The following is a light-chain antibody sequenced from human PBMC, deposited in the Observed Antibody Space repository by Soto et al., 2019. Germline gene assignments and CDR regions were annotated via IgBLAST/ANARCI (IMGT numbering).Light chain of an antibody. J-gene: IGKJ1*01. CDR2: DAS. V-gene: IGKV3-20*01. CDR1: QSVKSSY. Sequence: EIVLTQSPGALSLSLGERATLSCRASQSVKSSYLAWYRQKPGQTPRLLIYDASTRSTDIPDRFSGSGSGTDFTLNIRGLEPEDFAVDSCQQYASSPQTFGQGTKVEF. CDR3: QQYASSPQT.